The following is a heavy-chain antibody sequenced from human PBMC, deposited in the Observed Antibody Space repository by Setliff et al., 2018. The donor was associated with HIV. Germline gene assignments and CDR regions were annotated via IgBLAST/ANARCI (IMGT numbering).Heavy chain of an antibody. CDR2: ISTYNGDT. V-gene: IGHV1-18*01. D-gene: IGHD3-22*01. J-gene: IGHJ6*02. CDR3: ARDRPTGYYDSGGTLDV. CDR1: GYTFTTYG. Sequence: GASVKVSCKASGYTFTTYGISWVRQAPGQGLEWMGWISTYNGDTNYVQKLQGRVTMTTDTSTSTAYMELRSLRSDDTAVYYCARDRPTGYYDSGGTLDVWGQGTTVTVSS.